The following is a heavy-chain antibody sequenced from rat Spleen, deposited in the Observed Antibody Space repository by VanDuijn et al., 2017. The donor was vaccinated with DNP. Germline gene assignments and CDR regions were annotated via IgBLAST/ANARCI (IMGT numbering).Heavy chain of an antibody. Sequence: EVQLVESGGDLVQPGRSLKLSCVASGFTFNNHWMTWIRQVPGKGLEWVASISGSSGNLYYGDSVKGRFTISRDNAKNTLYLQMDSLRSEDTATYYCTTSEAYTTDAWGQGTSVTVSS. CDR1: GFTFNNHW. CDR3: TTSEAYTTDA. J-gene: IGHJ4*01. V-gene: IGHV5-31*01. D-gene: IGHD1-6*01. CDR2: ISGSSGNL.